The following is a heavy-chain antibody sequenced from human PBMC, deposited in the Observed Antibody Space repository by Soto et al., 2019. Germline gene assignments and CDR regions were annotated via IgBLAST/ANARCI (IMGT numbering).Heavy chain of an antibody. Sequence: QVQLVQSGAEVKKPGASVRVSCKASGYAFSTYGMSWVRQAPGQGLEWMGWVSGYTGNRNYEQKFQDRVTMTTDTSTSTAYMELRSLRSDDTAVYFCASGAAAVWFDPWGQGTLVTVSS. CDR1: GYAFSTYG. CDR3: ASGAAAVWFDP. V-gene: IGHV1-18*01. D-gene: IGHD6-13*01. J-gene: IGHJ5*02. CDR2: VSGYTGNR.